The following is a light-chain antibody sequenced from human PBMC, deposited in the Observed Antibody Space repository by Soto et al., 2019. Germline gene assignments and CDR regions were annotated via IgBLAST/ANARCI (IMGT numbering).Light chain of an antibody. CDR1: SSNIGAGYD. V-gene: IGLV1-40*01. J-gene: IGLJ1*01. CDR3: QSYDSSLGYV. CDR2: GNS. Sequence: QSVLTQPPSVSGAPGQRVTISCTGSSSNIGAGYDVHWYQQLPGTAPKLLIYGNSNRPSGVPDRFSGSKSGTSASLVITGLQAEDEADYHCQSYDSSLGYVFRSGTKVTVL.